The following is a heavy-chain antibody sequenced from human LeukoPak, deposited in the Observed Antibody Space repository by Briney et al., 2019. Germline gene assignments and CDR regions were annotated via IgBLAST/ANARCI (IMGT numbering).Heavy chain of an antibody. J-gene: IGHJ4*02. CDR2: IYYSGST. CDR1: GGSISSGGYY. V-gene: IGHV4-31*03. Sequence: SETLPLTCTVSGGSISSGGYYWSWIRQHPGKGLEWIGYIYYSGSTYYNPSLKSRVTISVDTSKNQFSLKLSSVTAADTAVYYCARIRGHGSGSYYYFDYWGQGTLVTVSS. D-gene: IGHD3-10*01. CDR3: ARIRGHGSGSYYYFDY.